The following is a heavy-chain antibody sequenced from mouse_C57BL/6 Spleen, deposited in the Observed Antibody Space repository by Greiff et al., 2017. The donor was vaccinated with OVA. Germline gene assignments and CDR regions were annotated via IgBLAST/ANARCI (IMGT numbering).Heavy chain of an antibody. J-gene: IGHJ2*01. CDR1: GYTFTSYW. Sequence: VQLQQPGAELVMPGASVKLSCKASGYTFTSYWMHWVKQRPGQGLEWIGEIDPSDSYTNYNQKFKGKSTLTVDKSSSTAYMQLSSLTSEDSAVYYCALVPSYRGGGYWGQGTTHTVSS. CDR3: ALVPSYRGGGY. V-gene: IGHV1-69*01. CDR2: IDPSDSYT. D-gene: IGHD1-1*02.